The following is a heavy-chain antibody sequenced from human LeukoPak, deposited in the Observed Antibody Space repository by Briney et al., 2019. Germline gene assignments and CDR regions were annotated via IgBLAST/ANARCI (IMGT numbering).Heavy chain of an antibody. J-gene: IGHJ3*02. V-gene: IGHV4-38-2*01. Sequence: SETLSLTCAVSGYSISSGYYWGWIRQPPGKGLEWIGSIYHSGSTYYNPSLKSRVTISVDTSKNQFSLKLSSVTAADTAVYYCARVYSYDAFDIWGQGTMFTVSS. D-gene: IGHD5-18*01. CDR3: ARVYSYDAFDI. CDR2: IYHSGST. CDR1: GYSISSGYY.